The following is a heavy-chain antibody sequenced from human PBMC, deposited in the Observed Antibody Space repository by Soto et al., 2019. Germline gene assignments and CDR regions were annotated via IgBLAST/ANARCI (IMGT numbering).Heavy chain of an antibody. CDR2: IYYSGST. CDR1: GASISSYS. D-gene: IGHD3-22*01. CDR3: ARLWGYYNDY. Sequence: TSETLSLTCTVSGASISSYSWSWIRQPPGKGLEWIGYIYYSGSTNYNPSLKSRVTISVDTSKNQFSLKLSSVTAADTDVYYCARLWGYYNDYWGQGTLVTVSS. J-gene: IGHJ4*02. V-gene: IGHV4-59*08.